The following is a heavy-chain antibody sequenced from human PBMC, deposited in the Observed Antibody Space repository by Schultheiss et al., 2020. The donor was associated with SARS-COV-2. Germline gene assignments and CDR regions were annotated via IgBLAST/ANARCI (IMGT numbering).Heavy chain of an antibody. V-gene: IGHV3-53*01. CDR3: ARDNSAYSSSWTPSRAFDI. CDR2: IYSGGST. CDR1: GFTVSSNY. Sequence: GGSLRLSCAASGFTVSSNYMSWVRQAPGKGLEWVSVIYSGGSTYYADSVKGRFTISRDNSKNTLYLQMNSLRAEDTAVYYCARDNSAYSSSWTPSRAFDIWGQGTMVTV. J-gene: IGHJ3*02. D-gene: IGHD6-13*01.